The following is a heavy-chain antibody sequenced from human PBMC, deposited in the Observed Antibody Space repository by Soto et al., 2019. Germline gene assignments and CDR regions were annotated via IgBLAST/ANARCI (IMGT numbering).Heavy chain of an antibody. V-gene: IGHV4-34*01. CDR1: GGSFSGYY. CDR3: ARVGPRFRYYDSSGYSY. J-gene: IGHJ4*02. Sequence: SETLSLTCAVYGGSFSGYYWSWIRQPPGKGLEWIGEINHSGSTNYNPSLKSRVTISVDTSKNQFSLKLSSVTAADTAVYYCARVGPRFRYYDSSGYSYWGQGTLVTVSS. D-gene: IGHD3-22*01. CDR2: INHSGST.